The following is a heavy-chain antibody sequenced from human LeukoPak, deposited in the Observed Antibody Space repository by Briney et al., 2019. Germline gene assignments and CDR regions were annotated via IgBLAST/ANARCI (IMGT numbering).Heavy chain of an antibody. Sequence: PSETLSLTCTVSGGSLSSGDYYWSWIRQPPGRGLEWIGYIYYSGSTYYNPSLKSRVTISVDTSKNQFSLKLSSVTAADTAVYYCARVTQGWSTSYNWFDPWGQGTLVTVSS. CDR2: IYYSGST. CDR1: GGSLSSGDYY. D-gene: IGHD1-26*01. V-gene: IGHV4-30-4*01. J-gene: IGHJ5*02. CDR3: ARVTQGWSTSYNWFDP.